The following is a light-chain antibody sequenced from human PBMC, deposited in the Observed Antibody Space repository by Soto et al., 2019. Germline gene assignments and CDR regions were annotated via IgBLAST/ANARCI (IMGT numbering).Light chain of an antibody. CDR1: SSTIGAGYD. CDR2: GNN. Sequence: QAVVTQPPSVSGAPGQRVTISCTGSSSTIGAGYDVHWYQHLPGTAPKLLIYGNNNRPSGVPDRFSGSKSGTSASLAITGLQAEDEADYYCQSYDSSLSVVFGGGTKLTVL. CDR3: QSYDSSLSVV. V-gene: IGLV1-40*01. J-gene: IGLJ2*01.